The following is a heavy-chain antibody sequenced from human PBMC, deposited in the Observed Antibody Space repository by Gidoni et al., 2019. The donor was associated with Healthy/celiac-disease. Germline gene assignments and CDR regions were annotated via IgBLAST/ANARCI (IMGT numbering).Heavy chain of an antibody. V-gene: IGHV3-21*01. J-gene: IGHJ4*02. CDR1: GFNFSSYS. Sequence: EVQLVESGGGLVKPGGSLRLSCTASGFNFSSYSMNWVRHAPGKGLEWVSSISSSSSYIYYADSVKGRFTISRDNAKNSLYLQMNSLRAEDTAVYYCARDSSGWLDYWGQGTLVTVSS. CDR2: ISSSSSYI. CDR3: ARDSSGWLDY. D-gene: IGHD6-19*01.